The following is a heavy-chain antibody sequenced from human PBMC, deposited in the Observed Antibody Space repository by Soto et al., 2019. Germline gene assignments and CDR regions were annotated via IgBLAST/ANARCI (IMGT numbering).Heavy chain of an antibody. Sequence: GESLKISCAASGFTFSSYWMSWVRQAPGKGLEWVANIKQDGSEKYYVDSVKGRFTISRDNAKNSLYLQMNSLRAEDTAVYYCARDLGPATTYFYGSGSYYNSPFDYWGQGTLVTVSS. CDR3: ARDLGPATTYFYGSGSYYNSPFDY. D-gene: IGHD3-10*01. V-gene: IGHV3-7*01. CDR1: GFTFSSYW. CDR2: IKQDGSEK. J-gene: IGHJ4*02.